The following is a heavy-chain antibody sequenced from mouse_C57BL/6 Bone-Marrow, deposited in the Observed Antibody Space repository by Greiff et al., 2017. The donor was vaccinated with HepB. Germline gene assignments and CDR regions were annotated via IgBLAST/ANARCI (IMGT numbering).Heavy chain of an antibody. CDR3: ARRRDYYGSSYVAWFAY. CDR1: GYTFTDYY. CDR2: INPNNGGT. V-gene: IGHV1-26*01. Sequence: EVQLQHPGPELVKPGASVKISCKASGYTFTDYYMNWVKQSHGKSLEWIGDINPNNGGTSYNQKFKGKATLTVDKSSSTAYMELRSLTSEDSAVYYCARRRDYYGSSYVAWFAYWCQGTLVTVSA. J-gene: IGHJ3*01. D-gene: IGHD1-1*01.